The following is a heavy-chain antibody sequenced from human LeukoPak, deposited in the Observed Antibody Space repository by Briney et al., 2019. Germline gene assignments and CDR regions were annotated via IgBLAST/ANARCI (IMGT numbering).Heavy chain of an antibody. CDR1: RFAFGEHG. CDR3: ARAPITSPFYFDC. CDR2: INWSGGST. Sequence: GGSLRLSCTASRFAFGEHGMSWVRQVPGKGLEWVSGINWSGGSTGYSDPVRGRFTISRDNAKNSLYLQMDSLRAEDTALYYCARAPITSPFYFDCWGQGTLVTVSS. J-gene: IGHJ4*02. D-gene: IGHD2-2*01. V-gene: IGHV3-20*04.